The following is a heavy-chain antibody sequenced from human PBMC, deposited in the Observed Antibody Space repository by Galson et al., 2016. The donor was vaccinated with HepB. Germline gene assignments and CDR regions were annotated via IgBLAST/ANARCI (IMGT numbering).Heavy chain of an antibody. CDR2: IYYTGST. J-gene: IGHJ6*02. CDR1: GGSVSGGSYS. Sequence: EPLSLTCTVSGGSVSGGSYSWTWIRQSPGKGLEWIGYIYYTGSTNYNPSLKSRLTISVDTSKNQFSLRLSSVTTADTAVYYCARDRDGPDSYALDVWGQGTTVTVSS. CDR3: ARDRDGPDSYALDV. D-gene: IGHD2-21*01. V-gene: IGHV4-61*01.